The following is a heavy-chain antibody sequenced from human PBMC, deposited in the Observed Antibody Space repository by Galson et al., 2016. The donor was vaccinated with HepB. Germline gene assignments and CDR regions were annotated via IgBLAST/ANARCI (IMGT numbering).Heavy chain of an antibody. Sequence: SVKVSCKASGYTFTNYYIHWVRQAPGQGLEWVGDTNPSGTSTSYAQKFQGRVTVSRDTSTSTVYMELSSLRSEDTAVYYCARDLYSSSSGQEGMDIWGQGTTVTVAS. D-gene: IGHD6-6*01. CDR1: GYTFTNYY. CDR2: TNPSGTST. CDR3: ARDLYSSSSGQEGMDI. J-gene: IGHJ6*02. V-gene: IGHV1-46*01.